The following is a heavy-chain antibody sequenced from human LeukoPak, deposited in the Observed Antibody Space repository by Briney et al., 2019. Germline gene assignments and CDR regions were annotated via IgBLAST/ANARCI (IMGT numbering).Heavy chain of an antibody. CDR3: AREACREMGLMWPRLGGQDCRYDH. D-gene: IGHD3-16*01. Sequence: ASLKVSCKASRDTFSSYAINWVRQAPGQGPEWMGRITPLLGIANYPQKVQGRVTITADESTTTAYMELSSLRYEDTAVYYCAREACREMGLMWPRLGGQDCRYDHWGQGTLVTVSS. CDR1: RDTFSSYA. J-gene: IGHJ4*02. CDR2: ITPLLGIA. V-gene: IGHV1-69*04.